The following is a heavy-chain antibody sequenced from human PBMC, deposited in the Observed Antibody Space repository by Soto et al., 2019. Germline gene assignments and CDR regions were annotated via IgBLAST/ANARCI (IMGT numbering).Heavy chain of an antibody. Sequence: GGSLRLSCAASGFTFSSYAMSWVRQAPGKGLEWVSAISGSGGSTYYADSVKGRFTISRDNSKNTLYLQMNSLRAEDTAVYYCARAILGIAVAGTPSLHYYYYMDVWGKGTTVTVSS. D-gene: IGHD6-19*01. V-gene: IGHV3-23*01. CDR2: ISGSGGST. CDR1: GFTFSSYA. J-gene: IGHJ6*03. CDR3: ARAILGIAVAGTPSLHYYYYMDV.